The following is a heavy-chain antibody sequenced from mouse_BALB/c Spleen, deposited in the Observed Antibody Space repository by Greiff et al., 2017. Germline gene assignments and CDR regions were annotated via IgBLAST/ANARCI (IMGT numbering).Heavy chain of an antibody. J-gene: IGHJ1*01. D-gene: IGHD2-3*01. CDR2: ISYSGST. Sequence: EVQLQQSGPSLVKPSQTLSLTCSVTGDSITSVYWNWIRKFPGNKLEYMGYISYSGSTYYNPSLKSRISITRDTSKNQYYLQLNSVTTEDTATYYCARPLYDGYYWYFDVWGAGTTVTVSS. CDR3: ARPLYDGYYWYFDV. V-gene: IGHV3-8*02. CDR1: GDSITSVY.